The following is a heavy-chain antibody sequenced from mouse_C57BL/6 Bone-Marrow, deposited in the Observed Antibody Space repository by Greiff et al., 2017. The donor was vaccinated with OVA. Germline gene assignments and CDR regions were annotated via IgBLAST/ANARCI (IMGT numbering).Heavy chain of an antibody. CDR1: GFNIKDDY. D-gene: IGHD1-1*01. CDR3: TRSRYWYFDV. CDR2: IEPENGDT. J-gene: IGHJ1*03. V-gene: IGHV14-4*01. Sequence: EVQLQESGAELVRPGASVKLSCTASGFNIKDDYMHWVKQRPEQGLEWIGWIEPENGDTEYASKFQGKATITADTSSNTAYLQLSSLTSEDTAVYYCTRSRYWYFDVWGTGTTVTVSS.